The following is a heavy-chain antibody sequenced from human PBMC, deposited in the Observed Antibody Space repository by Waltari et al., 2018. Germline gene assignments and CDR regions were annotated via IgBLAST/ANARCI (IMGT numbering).Heavy chain of an antibody. J-gene: IGHJ6*02. CDR3: ARDDLRGYLYGMDV. CDR1: GFTFRNYF. V-gene: IGHV3-11*01. D-gene: IGHD1-1*01. CDR2: ISDSGATI. Sequence: QVQLVESGGTLVKPGGSLRPSCAASGFTFRNYFFIWIRQAPGKGLEWISYISDSGATIYYADSVKGRFTISRDNAENSLYLHMNSLRVEDTAIYYCARDDLRGYLYGMDVWGQGTAVTVSS.